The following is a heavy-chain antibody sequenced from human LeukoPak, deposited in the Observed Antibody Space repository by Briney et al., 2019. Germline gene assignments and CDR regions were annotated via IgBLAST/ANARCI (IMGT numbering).Heavy chain of an antibody. Sequence: GGSLRLSCAASGFTFSSYSMNWVRQAPGKGLEWVTSISSSSSYIYYADSVKGRFTISRDNAKNSLYLQMNSLRAEDTAVYYCARDAGDSIQNYYYYYGMDVWGQGTTVTVSS. CDR2: ISSSSSYI. CDR1: GFTFSSYS. D-gene: IGHD4-17*01. V-gene: IGHV3-21*01. CDR3: ARDAGDSIQNYYYYYGMDV. J-gene: IGHJ6*02.